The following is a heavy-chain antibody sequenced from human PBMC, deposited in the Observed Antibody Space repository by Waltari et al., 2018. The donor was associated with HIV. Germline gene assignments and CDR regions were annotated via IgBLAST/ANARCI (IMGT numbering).Heavy chain of an antibody. CDR3: ARGVSGDSSGYWYFDY. CDR2: INPNSGGT. V-gene: IGHV1-2*02. CDR1: GYTFTGYY. Sequence: QVQLVQSGAEVKKPGASVKVSCKASGYTFTGYYMHWVRQAPGQGLEWMGWINPNSGGTNYAQKFQGRVTMTRDTSISTAYMELSRLRSDDTAVYYCARGVSGDSSGYWYFDYWGQGTLVTVSS. J-gene: IGHJ4*02. D-gene: IGHD3-22*01.